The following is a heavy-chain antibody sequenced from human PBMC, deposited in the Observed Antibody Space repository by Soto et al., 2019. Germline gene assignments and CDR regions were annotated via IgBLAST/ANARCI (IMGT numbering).Heavy chain of an antibody. Sequence: EVQLVESGGGLVQPGGSLRLSCAASGFSFSRFWMTWVRQAPGKGLEWVDNINQDGIKIHYGDSVEGPFTLSRDNAKNSVYPQLNCLRTEEKAMCYCARDFSPTSEFFLEAFDVRGQGTVVTVSS. J-gene: IGHJ3*01. CDR2: INQDGIKI. V-gene: IGHV3-7*05. CDR1: GFSFSRFW. D-gene: IGHD3-3*01. CDR3: ARDFSPTSEFFLEAFDV.